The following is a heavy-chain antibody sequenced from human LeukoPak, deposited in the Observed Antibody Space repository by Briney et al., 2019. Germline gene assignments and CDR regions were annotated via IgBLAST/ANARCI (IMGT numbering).Heavy chain of an antibody. D-gene: IGHD3-16*01. CDR3: TRDGVSRGRWFDP. J-gene: IGHJ5*02. Sequence: SETLSLTCTVSGGSIRSGDYYWSWIRQPPGKGLEWIGYIYYSGSTYYNPSLKSRVTISVDTSKNQFSLKLSSVTAADTAVYYCTRDGVSRGRWFDPWGQGTLVTVSS. V-gene: IGHV4-30-4*01. CDR2: IYYSGST. CDR1: GGSIRSGDYY.